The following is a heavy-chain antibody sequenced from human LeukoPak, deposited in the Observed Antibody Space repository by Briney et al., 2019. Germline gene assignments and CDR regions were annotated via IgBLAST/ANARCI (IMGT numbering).Heavy chain of an antibody. V-gene: IGHV3-30*03. J-gene: IGHJ4*02. CDR2: ISYDGSNE. CDR1: GFTFSSYG. Sequence: GGSLRLSCAASGFTFSSYGMHWVRQAPGKGLEWVALISYDGSNEYYADSVRGRFTISRDNSKFTLYMQMNSLRAEDTAVYYCARGPISGWSADYWGQGTLVTVSS. CDR3: ARGPISGWSADY. D-gene: IGHD6-19*01.